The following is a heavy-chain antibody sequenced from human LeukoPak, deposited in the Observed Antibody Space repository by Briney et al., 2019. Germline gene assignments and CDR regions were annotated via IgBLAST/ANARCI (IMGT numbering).Heavy chain of an antibody. CDR1: GFTFSSYA. CDR2: ISYDGSNK. CDR3: ARGSGLAAAGTDFDY. D-gene: IGHD6-13*01. Sequence: GGSLRLSCAASGFTFSSYAMSWVRQAPGKGLEWVAVISYDGSNKYYADSVKGRFTISRDNSKNTLYLQMNSLRAEDTAVYYCARGSGLAAAGTDFDYWGQGTLVTVSS. J-gene: IGHJ4*02. V-gene: IGHV3-30-3*01.